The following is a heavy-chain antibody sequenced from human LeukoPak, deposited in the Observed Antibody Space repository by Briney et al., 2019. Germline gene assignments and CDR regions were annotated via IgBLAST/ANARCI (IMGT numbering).Heavy chain of an antibody. CDR3: ARDGRYYYHGMDV. J-gene: IGHJ6*02. Sequence: SETLSLTCTVSGGSISSGDYYWSWIRQPPGKGLEWIGYIYYSGSTYYNPSLKSRVTISVDTSKNQFSLKLSSVTAADTAVYYCARDGRYYYHGMDVWGQGTTVTVSS. V-gene: IGHV4-30-4*01. CDR1: GGSISSGDYY. CDR2: IYYSGST.